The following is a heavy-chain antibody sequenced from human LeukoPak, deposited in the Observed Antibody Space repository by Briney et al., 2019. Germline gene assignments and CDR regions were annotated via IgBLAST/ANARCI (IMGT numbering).Heavy chain of an antibody. V-gene: IGHV4-34*01. CDR3: ARGLIWSAAGRFDY. D-gene: IGHD6-13*01. CDR2: INHSGST. CDR1: GGSLSGYY. J-gene: IGHJ4*02. Sequence: SETLSLTCAVYGGSLSGYYWSWIRQPPGKGLEWIGEINHSGSTNYNPSLKSRVTISVDTSKNQFSLKLSSVTAADTAVYYCARGLIWSAAGRFDYWGQGTLVTVSS.